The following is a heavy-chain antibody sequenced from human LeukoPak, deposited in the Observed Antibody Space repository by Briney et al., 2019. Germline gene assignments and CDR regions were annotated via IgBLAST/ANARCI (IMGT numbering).Heavy chain of an antibody. V-gene: IGHV4-31*03. J-gene: IGHJ4*02. Sequence: ASQTLSLTCTVSGGSISSGGYYWSWIRQHPGKGLEWIGYIYYSGSTYYNPSLKSRVTISVDTSKNQFSLKLSSVTAADTAVYYCATMGSSGYSYGDYWGQGTQVTVSS. CDR2: IYYSGST. CDR3: ATMGSSGYSYGDY. D-gene: IGHD5-18*01. CDR1: GGSISSGGYY.